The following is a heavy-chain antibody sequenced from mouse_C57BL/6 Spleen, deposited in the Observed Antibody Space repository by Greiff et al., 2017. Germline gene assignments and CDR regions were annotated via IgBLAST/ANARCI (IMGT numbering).Heavy chain of an antibody. D-gene: IGHD2-4*01. CDR3: TRTDDYGALGD. CDR2: IYPGNSDT. V-gene: IGHV1-5*01. CDR1: GYTFTSYW. Sequence: EVQLQQSGTVLARPGASVKMSCKTSGYTFTSYWMHWVKQRPGQGLEWIGAIYPGNSDTSYNQKFKGKAKLTAVTSASTAYMELSSLTNEDSAVYYSTRTDDYGALGDWGQGTTLTVSS. J-gene: IGHJ2*01.